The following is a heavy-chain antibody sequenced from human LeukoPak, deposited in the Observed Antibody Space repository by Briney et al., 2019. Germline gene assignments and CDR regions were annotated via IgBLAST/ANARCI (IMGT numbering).Heavy chain of an antibody. CDR2: ISGSGCST. D-gene: IGHD2-21*02. Sequence: GGSLRLSCAASGFTFSSYAMSWVRQAPGKGLEWVSGISGSGCSTYYADSVKGRFTISRDNSKNTLYLQMNSLRAEDTAVYYCAKEGYCGGDCYREFDYWGQGTLVTVSS. CDR3: AKEGYCGGDCYREFDY. J-gene: IGHJ4*02. V-gene: IGHV3-23*01. CDR1: GFTFSSYA.